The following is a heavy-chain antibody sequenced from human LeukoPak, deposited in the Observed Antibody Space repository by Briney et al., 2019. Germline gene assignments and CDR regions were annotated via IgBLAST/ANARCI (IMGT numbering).Heavy chain of an antibody. CDR2: IYTDGGKT. Sequence: ASVKVSCKASGYYFTAYAMHWVRQAPGQRPEWMGYIYTDGGKTKYSQKFQDRVAITRDTSASTVYLDLSSLRFCARGSGEGLDQWGQGTLVTVSS. CDR3: LDQ. J-gene: IGHJ4*02. D-gene: IGHD6-19*01. CDR1: GYYFTAYA. V-gene: IGHV1-3*04.